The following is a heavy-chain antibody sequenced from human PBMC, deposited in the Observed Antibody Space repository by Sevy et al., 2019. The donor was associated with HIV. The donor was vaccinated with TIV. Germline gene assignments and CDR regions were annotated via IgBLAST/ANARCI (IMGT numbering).Heavy chain of an antibody. CDR2: IDSGGST. Sequence: GGSLRLSCVASGFTVSGNYMARVRLAPGKGLEWVSLIDSGGSTYYADSVKGRFTISRDNAKNTLYLQMNPLRAEDTAVYFCARDRYSDGSGYYYDYYGMDVWGQGTTVTVSS. CDR1: GFTVSGNY. D-gene: IGHD3-22*01. V-gene: IGHV3-66*01. J-gene: IGHJ6*02. CDR3: ARDRYSDGSGYYYDYYGMDV.